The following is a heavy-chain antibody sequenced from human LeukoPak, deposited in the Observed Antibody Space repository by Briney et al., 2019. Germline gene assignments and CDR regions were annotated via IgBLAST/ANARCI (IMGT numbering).Heavy chain of an antibody. J-gene: IGHJ4*02. D-gene: IGHD6-13*01. Sequence: GGSLRLSCVASEFTFSSYWMSWVRQAPGRGLEWVANIKQDGREIYYVDSVKGRFTISRDNAKKSLYLQMNSLRAEDTAGYYCARSYSRFDYWGQGTLVTVSS. V-gene: IGHV3-7*01. CDR1: EFTFSSYW. CDR2: IKQDGREI. CDR3: ARSYSRFDY.